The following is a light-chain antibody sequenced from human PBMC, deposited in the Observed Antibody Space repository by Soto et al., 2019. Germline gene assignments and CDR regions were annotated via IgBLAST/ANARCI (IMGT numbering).Light chain of an antibody. CDR3: CSYTTSNTRQIV. CDR2: DVS. Sequence: ALTQLASVSGSPGQSITISCTGTSSDVGGYNYVSWYQQHPGKAPKFMIYDVSNRPSGVSNRFSGSKSGNTASLTISGLQAEDEADYYCCSYTTSNTRQIVFGTGTKVTVL. J-gene: IGLJ1*01. CDR1: SSDVGGYNY. V-gene: IGLV2-14*01.